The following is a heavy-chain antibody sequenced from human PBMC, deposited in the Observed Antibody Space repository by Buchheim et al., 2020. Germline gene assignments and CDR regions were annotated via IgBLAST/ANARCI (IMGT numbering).Heavy chain of an antibody. CDR2: ISYDGSNK. V-gene: IGHV3-30-3*01. J-gene: IGHJ4*02. D-gene: IGHD2-15*01. CDR1: GFTFSSYA. Sequence: QVQLVESGGGVVQPGRSLRLSCAASGFTFSSYAMHWVRQAPGKGLEWVAVISYDGSNKYYADSVKGRFTISRDNSKNTLYLQMNSLRAEDTAVYYCARDMVVNPDYWGQGTL. CDR3: ARDMVVNPDY.